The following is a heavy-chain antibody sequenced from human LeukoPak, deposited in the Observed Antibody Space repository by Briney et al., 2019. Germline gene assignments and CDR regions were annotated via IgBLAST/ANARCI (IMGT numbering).Heavy chain of an antibody. V-gene: IGHV3-53*01. CDR1: GFTVSSNY. Sequence: GGSLRLSCAASGFTVSSNYMSWVRQAPGKGLEWVSVIYSGGSTYYADSVKGRFTISRDNSKNMLFLQMNSLRAEDTAVYYCVGTGPLSSNGWDFNYWGQGTLATVSS. CDR3: VGTGPLSSNGWDFNY. CDR2: IYSGGST. J-gene: IGHJ4*02. D-gene: IGHD6-19*01.